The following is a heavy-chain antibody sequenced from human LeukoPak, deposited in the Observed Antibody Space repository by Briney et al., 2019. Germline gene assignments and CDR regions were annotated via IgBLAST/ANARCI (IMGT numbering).Heavy chain of an antibody. CDR2: IDPNSGGT. Sequence: ASVKVSCKASGYTFTAYYIHWVRQAPGQGLEWMGWIDPNSGGTNYVQKFQGRVTMTRDTSISTAYMELSRLRSDDTAVYYCARMGGGYSGYDYTGSFDYWGQGTLVTVSS. D-gene: IGHD5-12*01. CDR1: GYTFTAYY. V-gene: IGHV1-2*02. J-gene: IGHJ4*02. CDR3: ARMGGGYSGYDYTGSFDY.